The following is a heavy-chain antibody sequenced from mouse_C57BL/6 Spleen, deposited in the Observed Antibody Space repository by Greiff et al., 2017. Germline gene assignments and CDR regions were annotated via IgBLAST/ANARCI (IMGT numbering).Heavy chain of an antibody. V-gene: IGHV1-59*01. D-gene: IGHD4-1*01. CDR1: GYTFTSYW. CDR3: ASDGTGTTWFAY. CDR2: IDPSDSYT. Sequence: QVQLQQPGAELVRPGTSVKLSCKASGYTFTSYWMHWVKQRPGQGLEWIGVIDPSDSYTNYNQKFKGKATLTVDTSSSTAYMQRSSLTSEDSAVYYCASDGTGTTWFAYWGQGTLVTVSA. J-gene: IGHJ3*01.